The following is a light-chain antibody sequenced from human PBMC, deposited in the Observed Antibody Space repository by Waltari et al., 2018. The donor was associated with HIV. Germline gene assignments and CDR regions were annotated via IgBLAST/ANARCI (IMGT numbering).Light chain of an antibody. Sequence: DIRMTQSPSSLSASVGDRVTITCQASEDISDYLSWYQQKPGKGPKLLIYDASTLQTGVPSRFSGSRSGTDFTFTISSLQTEDIGTYYCHQYDDFPYTFGQGTKVDIK. CDR1: EDISDY. CDR3: HQYDDFPYT. J-gene: IGKJ2*01. V-gene: IGKV1-33*01. CDR2: DAS.